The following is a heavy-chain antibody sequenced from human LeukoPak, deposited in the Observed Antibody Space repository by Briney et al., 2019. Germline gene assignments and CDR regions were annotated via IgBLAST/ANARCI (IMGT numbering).Heavy chain of an antibody. V-gene: IGHV3-7*01. Sequence: PGGSLRLSCAASGFTFSSYWMNWVRQASGKGLEWVANIKQDGSEKYYVDSVKGRFTISRDNAKNSLYLQMNSLRAEDTAVYYCARVPIDSSGWYVAFGIWGQGTMVTVSS. D-gene: IGHD6-19*01. CDR3: ARVPIDSSGWYVAFGI. CDR2: IKQDGSEK. CDR1: GFTFSSYW. J-gene: IGHJ3*02.